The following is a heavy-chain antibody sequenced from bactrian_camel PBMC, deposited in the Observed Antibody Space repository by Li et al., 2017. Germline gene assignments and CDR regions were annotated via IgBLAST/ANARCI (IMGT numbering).Heavy chain of an antibody. Sequence: QLVESGGGLVQPGGSLQLSCAFSGFTFSVYHMNWVRQAPGKGLEWVSNIYSDTYYRDSVKGRFTISRDNAKNTVYLQMNSLKSEDTALYDCATGTLWNAYYFGYWGQGTQVTVS. J-gene: IGHJ6*01. CDR2: IYSDT. CDR3: ATGTLWNAYYFGY. CDR1: GFTFSVYH. V-gene: IGHV3-2*01. D-gene: IGHD2*01.